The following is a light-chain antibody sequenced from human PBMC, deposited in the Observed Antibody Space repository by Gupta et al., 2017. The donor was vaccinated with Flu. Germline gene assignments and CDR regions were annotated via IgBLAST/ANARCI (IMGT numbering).Light chain of an antibody. J-gene: IGKJ1*01. Sequence: DIVVTHSPDSLAVSLGERATINCKSSKSLLNRFANKPYLAWYQQKPGKSPELLIYWASTRESGVPDRFSGSGSGTDFTLTISILQAEDVAVYYCQQYYSTPRTFGQGTKVEIK. CDR2: WAS. CDR3: QQYYSTPRT. V-gene: IGKV4-1*01. CDR1: KSLLNRFANKPY.